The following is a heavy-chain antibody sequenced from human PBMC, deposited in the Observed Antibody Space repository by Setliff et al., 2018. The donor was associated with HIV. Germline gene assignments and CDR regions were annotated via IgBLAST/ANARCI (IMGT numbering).Heavy chain of an antibody. CDR1: GYTFTSYD. J-gene: IGHJ4*02. CDR3: ARVWFGETIFDY. CDR2: MNPNSGNT. V-gene: IGHV1-8*01. Sequence: ASVKVSCKASGYTFTSYDINWVRQATGQGLEWMGWMNPNSGNTGYAQKFQGRVTMTRNTSISTAYMELSSPRSEDTAVYYCARVWFGETIFDYWGQGTLVTVSS. D-gene: IGHD3-10*01.